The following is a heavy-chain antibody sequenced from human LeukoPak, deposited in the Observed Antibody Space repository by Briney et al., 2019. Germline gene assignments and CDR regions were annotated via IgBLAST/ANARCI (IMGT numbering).Heavy chain of an antibody. Sequence: PSETLSLTCTVSGGSISHYYWSWIRQSPGKGLEWIGYIYYSGTTNYNPSPKSRVTISVDTSRNQFSLQLRSVTAADTAVYYCAREDPQTTVPEGMDVWGQGTTVIVSS. CDR1: GGSISHYY. CDR2: IYYSGTT. D-gene: IGHD4-17*01. V-gene: IGHV4-59*01. CDR3: AREDPQTTVPEGMDV. J-gene: IGHJ6*02.